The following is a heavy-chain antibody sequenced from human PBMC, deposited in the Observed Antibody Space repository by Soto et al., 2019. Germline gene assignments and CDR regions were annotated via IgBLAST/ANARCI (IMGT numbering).Heavy chain of an antibody. CDR3: AKDDPDYYDSSGYYW. Sequence: PGGSLRLSCAASGFTFSSYAMSWVRQAPGKGLEWVSAISGSGGSAYYADSVKGRFTISRDNSKNTLYLQMNSLRAEDTAVYYCAKDDPDYYDSSGYYWWGQGTLVTSPQ. D-gene: IGHD3-22*01. CDR2: ISGSGGSA. J-gene: IGHJ4*02. CDR1: GFTFSSYA. V-gene: IGHV3-23*01.